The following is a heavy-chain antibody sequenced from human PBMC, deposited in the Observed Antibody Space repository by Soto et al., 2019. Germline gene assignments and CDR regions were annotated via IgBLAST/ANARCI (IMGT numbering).Heavy chain of an antibody. Sequence: LRLSCADSGFTFSRYEMNWVRQAPGKGLEWVSYISSSSSTLYYADAVKGRFTISRDNAKNSLYLQMNSLRAEDTAVYYCARGGSGSYFWYFDLWGRGTLVTVSS. CDR3: ARGGSGSYFWYFDL. D-gene: IGHD1-26*01. CDR1: GFTFSRYE. CDR2: ISSSSSTL. V-gene: IGHV3-48*03. J-gene: IGHJ2*01.